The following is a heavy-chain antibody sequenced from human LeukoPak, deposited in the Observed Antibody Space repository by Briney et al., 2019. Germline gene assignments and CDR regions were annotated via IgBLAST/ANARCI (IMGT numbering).Heavy chain of an antibody. J-gene: IGHJ5*01. CDR2: ISGSGSTV. CDR3: ARDRGNSDPGDWFDS. D-gene: IGHD4-23*01. Sequence: GGSLRLSCAASGFTFSDYYMSWIRQAPGKGLEWVSYISGSGSTVYYAASVRGRFTISRDNAKNSLFLQMNSLRAEDTAVYYCARDRGNSDPGDWFDSWGQGTLVSVSS. CDR1: GFTFSDYY. V-gene: IGHV3-11*01.